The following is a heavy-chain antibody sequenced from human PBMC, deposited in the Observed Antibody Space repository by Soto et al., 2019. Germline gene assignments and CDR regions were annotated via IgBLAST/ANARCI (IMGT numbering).Heavy chain of an antibody. J-gene: IGHJ6*02. CDR2: IWYDGSNK. CDR3: ARAVAGTDYYYYDCTDV. Sequence: QVQLVESGGGVVQPGRSPRLSCAASGFTFSSYGMHGVRQAPGKGLEWVAVIWYDGSNKYYADYVKGRFTISRDNSKNTLYLQMNSLRAEDTAVYYCARAVAGTDYYYYDCTDVWGQGTTVTVSS. D-gene: IGHD6-19*01. V-gene: IGHV3-33*01. CDR1: GFTFSSYG.